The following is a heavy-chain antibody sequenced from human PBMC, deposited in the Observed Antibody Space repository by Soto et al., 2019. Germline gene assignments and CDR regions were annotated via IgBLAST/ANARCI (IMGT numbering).Heavy chain of an antibody. CDR3: AKERLRFLEWLPYFDY. V-gene: IGHV3-23*01. D-gene: IGHD3-3*01. Sequence: GGSLRLSCAASGFTFSSYAMSWVRQAPGKGLEWVSAISGSGGSTYYADSVKGRFTISRDNSKNTLYLQMNSLRAEDTAVYYCAKERLRFLEWLPYFDYWGQGTLVTVSS. CDR2: ISGSGGST. CDR1: GFTFSSYA. J-gene: IGHJ4*02.